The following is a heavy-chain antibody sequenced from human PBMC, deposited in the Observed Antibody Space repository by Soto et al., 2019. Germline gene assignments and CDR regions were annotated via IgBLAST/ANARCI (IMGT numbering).Heavy chain of an antibody. CDR3: ARRELEPTNNDAFHI. Sequence: SETLSLTCAVSGGSISSSNHYWDWIRQPPGKGPEWIGRIYYSGSTYYNPSLKSRVTISIDTSKNQFSLKLSSVTAADTAVYYCARRELEPTNNDAFHIWGQGTMVTVSS. V-gene: IGHV4-39*01. D-gene: IGHD1-1*01. J-gene: IGHJ3*02. CDR2: IYYSGST. CDR1: GGSISSSNHY.